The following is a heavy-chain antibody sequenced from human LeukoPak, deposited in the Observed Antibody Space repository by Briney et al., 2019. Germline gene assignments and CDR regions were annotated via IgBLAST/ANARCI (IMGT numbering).Heavy chain of an antibody. CDR3: ARDVDVGDPHFDY. Sequence: SETLSLTCTVSGGSISSYYWSWIRQPPGKGLEWIGYINYSGSTNYNPSLKSRVTISVDTSKNQFSLKLSSVTAADTAVYYCARDVDVGDPHFDYWGQGTLVTVSS. CDR2: INYSGST. CDR1: GGSISSYY. V-gene: IGHV4-59*01. J-gene: IGHJ4*02. D-gene: IGHD4-17*01.